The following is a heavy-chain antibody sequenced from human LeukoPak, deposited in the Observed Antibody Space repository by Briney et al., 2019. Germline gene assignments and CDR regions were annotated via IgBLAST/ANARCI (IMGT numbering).Heavy chain of an antibody. V-gene: IGHV1-2*04. D-gene: IGHD4-17*01. CDR2: ISPNSGGT. Sequence: ASVKVSCKASGYTFTDYYMHWVRQTPGQGLEWMGWISPNSGGTNYAQKFQGWVTLTRDTSISTAYLELSRLRSDDTAVYYCARDGDYGDYSTDYWGQGTLVTVSS. CDR3: ARDGDYGDYSTDY. J-gene: IGHJ4*02. CDR1: GYTFTDYY.